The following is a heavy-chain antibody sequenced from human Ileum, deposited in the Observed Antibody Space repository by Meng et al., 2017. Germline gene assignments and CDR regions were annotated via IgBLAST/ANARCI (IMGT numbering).Heavy chain of an antibody. Sequence: LVGAWEGVLHPVVSRRPSLAVSGSTYSVDWMQWFRPAPGNGLLWVSRMNSDGTTTDYADSVKGRFTISRDNAKNTLYLQMNSLRAEDTVVYYCARGGSSAWYWGQGALVTVSS. CDR3: ARGGSSAWY. V-gene: IGHV3-74*01. CDR2: MNSDGTTT. D-gene: IGHD6-19*01. CDR1: GSTYSVDW. J-gene: IGHJ4*02.